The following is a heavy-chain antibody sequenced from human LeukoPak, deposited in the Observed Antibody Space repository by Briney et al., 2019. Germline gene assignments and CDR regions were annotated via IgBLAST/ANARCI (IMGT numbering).Heavy chain of an antibody. V-gene: IGHV1-69*01. CDR3: ARGPITMVRGVISHFDY. CDR1: GGTFSSYA. D-gene: IGHD3-10*01. Sequence: GASVKVSCKASGGTFSSYAISWVRQAPGRGLEWMGGIIPIFGTANYAQKFQGRVTITADESTSTAYMELSSLRSEDTAVYYCARGPITMVRGVISHFDYWGQGTLVTVSS. J-gene: IGHJ4*02. CDR2: IIPIFGTA.